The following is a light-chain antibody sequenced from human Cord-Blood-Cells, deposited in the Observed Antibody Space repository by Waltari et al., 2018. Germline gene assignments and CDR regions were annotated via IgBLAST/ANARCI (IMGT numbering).Light chain of an antibody. CDR2: EVS. CDR3: SSYAGSNNYV. V-gene: IGLV2-8*01. J-gene: IGLJ1*01. CDR1: SSDVVGYNY. Sequence: QSVLTQPPSASGSPGQSVTISCTGTSSDVVGYNYVSWYQQHPGKAPKLMSYEVSKRPSGVPDRFSGSKSGNTASLTVSGLQAEDEADYYCSSYAGSNNYVFGTGTKVTVL.